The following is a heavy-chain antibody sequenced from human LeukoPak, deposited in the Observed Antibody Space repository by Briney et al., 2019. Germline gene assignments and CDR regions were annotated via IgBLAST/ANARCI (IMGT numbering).Heavy chain of an antibody. V-gene: IGHV3-33*01. CDR2: IWYDGSNK. D-gene: IGHD3-3*01. Sequence: GRSLRLSCAASGFTFSSYGMHWVRQAPGKGLEWVAVIWYDGSNKYYADSVKGRFTNSRDNSKNTLYLQMNSLRAEDTAVFYCARDQYDTWSRRGNFDSWGQGTLVIVSS. J-gene: IGHJ4*02. CDR3: ARDQYDTWSRRGNFDS. CDR1: GFTFSSYG.